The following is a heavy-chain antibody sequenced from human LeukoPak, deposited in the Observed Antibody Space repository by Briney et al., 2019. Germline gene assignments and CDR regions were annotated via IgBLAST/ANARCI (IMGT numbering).Heavy chain of an antibody. J-gene: IGHJ4*02. CDR3: ASLSYCSGSHELGY. D-gene: IGHD3-10*01. V-gene: IGHV4-59*01. Sequence: SETLSLTCTVSGGSISSYYWSWIRQPPGKGLEWIGYIYYSGSTNYNPSLKSRVTISVDTSKNQFSLRLSSVTAADTAVYYCASLSYCSGSHELGYWGPGTLVTVSS. CDR1: GGSISSYY. CDR2: IYYSGST.